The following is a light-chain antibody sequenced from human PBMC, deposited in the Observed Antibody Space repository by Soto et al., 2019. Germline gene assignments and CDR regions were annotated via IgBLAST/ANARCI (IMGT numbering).Light chain of an antibody. CDR1: SSDVGGYYY. V-gene: IGLV2-11*01. J-gene: IGLJ1*01. CDR3: CSYAGTYAFYV. CDR2: DVN. Sequence: QSALTQPRSVSGSPGQSVTISCTGTSSDVGGYYYVSWYQQHPGKAPKLMIYDVNKRPSGVPDRFSASKSGITASLTISGLQAEDEADYYCCSYAGTYAFYVFGTGTKHTVL.